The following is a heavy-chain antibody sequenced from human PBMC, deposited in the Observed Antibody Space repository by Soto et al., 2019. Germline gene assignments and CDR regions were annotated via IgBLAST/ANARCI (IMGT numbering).Heavy chain of an antibody. Sequence: ASVKVSCKASGYPFTSYYMHWVRRAPGQGLEWMGIINPSDATTSYPRKFQGRVTMTRDTSTSTVYMEVRSLRSEDTAVYYCTRVSPFLTGPDYWGQGTLVTVSS. CDR1: GYPFTSYY. CDR2: INPSDATT. J-gene: IGHJ4*02. V-gene: IGHV1-46*03. D-gene: IGHD3-9*01. CDR3: TRVSPFLTGPDY.